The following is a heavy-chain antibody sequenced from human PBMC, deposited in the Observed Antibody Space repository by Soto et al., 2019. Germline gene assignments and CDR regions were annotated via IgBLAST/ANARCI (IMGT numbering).Heavy chain of an antibody. CDR1: GGSISNDR. CDR2: IFASGRT. CDR3: TRVKFETTAPFY. D-gene: IGHD4-17*01. V-gene: IGHV4-4*07. J-gene: IGHJ4*02. Sequence: SETLSLTCTVSGGSISNDRWSWVRQPAGKGLEWIGRIFASGRTNYNPSLQSRVTMSVDTSKNQFSLTMTSLAAADTAVYYCTRVKFETTAPFYWGQGIPVTVSS.